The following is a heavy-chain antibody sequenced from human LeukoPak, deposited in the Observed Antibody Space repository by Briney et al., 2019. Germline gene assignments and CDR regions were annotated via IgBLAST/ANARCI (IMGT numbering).Heavy chain of an antibody. Sequence: SETLSLTRTVSGGSMSPYYWSWFRQSAGKGLEWIGRISTFLNTNYNPSLKSRVTVALDTSKNRLSLRLNSVTAADSAVYFCARSGSFDYFFDSWGQGILVIVSS. V-gene: IGHV4-4*07. J-gene: IGHJ4*02. CDR1: GGSMSPYY. D-gene: IGHD5-12*01. CDR2: ISTFLNT. CDR3: ARSGSFDYFFDS.